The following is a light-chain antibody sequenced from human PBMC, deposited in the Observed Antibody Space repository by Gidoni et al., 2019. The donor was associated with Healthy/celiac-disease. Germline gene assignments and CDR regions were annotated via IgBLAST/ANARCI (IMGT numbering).Light chain of an antibody. J-gene: IGKJ2*04. CDR1: QSVSSY. V-gene: IGKV3-11*01. CDR2: DAS. Sequence: EIVLTTSPATLSLSPGERATLSCRASQSVSSYLAWYQQKPGQAPRLLIYDASNRATGIPARFSGSGSGTDFTLTISSLEPEDFAVYYCQQRSNWPMCSFGQGTKLEIK. CDR3: QQRSNWPMCS.